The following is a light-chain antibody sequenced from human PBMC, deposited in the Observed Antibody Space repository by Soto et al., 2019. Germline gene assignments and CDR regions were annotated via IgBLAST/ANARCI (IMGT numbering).Light chain of an antibody. CDR1: QSVSSN. Sequence: EIVMTQSPATLSVSPGERATLSCRASQSVSSNLAWYQQKPGQAPRLLIYGASTRATGIPARFSGSGSGTEFTLTISSLQSEDFAVYYCQHYNNWLTWTFGQVTKVEIK. V-gene: IGKV3-15*01. CDR3: QHYNNWLTWT. CDR2: GAS. J-gene: IGKJ1*01.